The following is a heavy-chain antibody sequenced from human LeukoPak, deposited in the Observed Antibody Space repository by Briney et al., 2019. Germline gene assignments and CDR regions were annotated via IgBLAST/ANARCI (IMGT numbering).Heavy chain of an antibody. J-gene: IGHJ4*02. CDR1: GGSISSGGYY. CDR2: IYYSGST. Sequence: SETLSLTCTVSGGSISSGGYYWSWIRQHPGKGLEWIGYIYYSGSTYYNPSLKSRVTISVDTSKNQFSLKLSSVTAADTAVYYCARSEAAAPFDYWGQGTLVTVSS. V-gene: IGHV4-31*03. D-gene: IGHD6-13*01. CDR3: ARSEAAAPFDY.